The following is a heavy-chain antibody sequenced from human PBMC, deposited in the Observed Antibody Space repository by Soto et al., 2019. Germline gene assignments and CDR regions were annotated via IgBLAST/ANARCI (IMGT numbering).Heavy chain of an antibody. CDR1: GGAFRNYA. D-gene: IGHD3-3*01. CDR3: ARPVTYYDVWSGYPPFDF. V-gene: IGHV1-69*11. Sequence: QVQLVQSGAEVKKPGSSVWVSCKASGGAFRNYAISWVRQAPGKGPELMGTIIPRLGTPIYARKFQGRVTITADEFTNTVYMDLNSLGSEDSAIYYSARPVTYYDVWSGYPPFDFWGQGTLVTVSS. CDR2: IIPRLGTP. J-gene: IGHJ4*02.